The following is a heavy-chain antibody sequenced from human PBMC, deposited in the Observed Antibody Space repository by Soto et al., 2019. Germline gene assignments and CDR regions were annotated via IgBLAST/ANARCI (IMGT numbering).Heavy chain of an antibody. D-gene: IGHD4-17*01. CDR2: IFHHGNN. CDR3: ARDVGGTVTLEAACDL. CDR1: DNAISDYY. V-gene: IGHV4-59*01. J-gene: IGHJ3*01. Sequence: QVHLLASGPGLVTPSETLSFTCTVSDNAISDYYWCWMRQTQVQGLEWICYIFHHGNNNYNPSLKTRVTMSVDTSKNQFSLRLISVTAADTALYYCARDVGGTVTLEAACDLGGQGTMVIVS.